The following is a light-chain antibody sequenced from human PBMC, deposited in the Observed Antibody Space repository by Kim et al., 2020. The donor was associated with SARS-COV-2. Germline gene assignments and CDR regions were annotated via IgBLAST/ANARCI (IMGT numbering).Light chain of an antibody. J-gene: IGLJ3*02. CDR2: STS. V-gene: IGLV7-43*01. Sequence: PGGTVTLTCASSTGAVTSGYYPNWFQQKPGQAPRALSYSTSNKHSWTPARFSGSLLGGKAALTLSGVQPEDEAEYYCLLYYGGAWVFGGGTQLTVL. CDR1: TGAVTSGYY. CDR3: LLYYGGAWV.